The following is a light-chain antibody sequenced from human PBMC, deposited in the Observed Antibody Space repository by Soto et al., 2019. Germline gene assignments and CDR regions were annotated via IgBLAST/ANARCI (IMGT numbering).Light chain of an antibody. CDR3: SSYSSTRTRV. J-gene: IGLJ3*02. CDR2: DVS. CDR1: SSDVGGYNS. Sequence: QSALTQPASVSGSPGQSITISCTGTSSDVGGYNSVSWYQQYPGTAPKLMIYDVSYRPSGISTRFSGSKSGDTASLTISGLQADDEADYFCSSYSSTRTRVYGGGTKLPVL. V-gene: IGLV2-14*01.